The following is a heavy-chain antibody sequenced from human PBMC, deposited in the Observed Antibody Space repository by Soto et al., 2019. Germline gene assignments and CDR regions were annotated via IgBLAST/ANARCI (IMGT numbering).Heavy chain of an antibody. CDR1: GGSISSYY. J-gene: IGHJ4*02. Sequence: PSETLSLTCTVSGGSISSYYWSWIRQPPGKGLEWIGYIYYSGSTNYNPSLKSRVTISVDTSKNQFSLKLSSVTAADTAVYYCARESRQYQLLSSGWGYYFDYWGQGTLVTVSS. D-gene: IGHD2-2*01. CDR2: IYYSGST. V-gene: IGHV4-59*01. CDR3: ARESRQYQLLSSGWGYYFDY.